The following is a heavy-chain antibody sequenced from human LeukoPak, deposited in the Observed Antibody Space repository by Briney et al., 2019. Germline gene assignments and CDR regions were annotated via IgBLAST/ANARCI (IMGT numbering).Heavy chain of an antibody. CDR3: AKGGAAMTDAPHGDVVTTTLDGFDI. D-gene: IGHD2-21*02. Sequence: PGGSLRLSCVASGFAFSAFAISWVRQAPGKGLEWVSAVSGSGGRTFYADSVRGRFTISRDNSKKTVFLQMDSLRAEDTAVYYCAKGGAAMTDAPHGDVVTTTLDGFDIWGQGTMATVSS. CDR2: VSGSGGRT. J-gene: IGHJ3*02. V-gene: IGHV3-23*01. CDR1: GFAFSAFA.